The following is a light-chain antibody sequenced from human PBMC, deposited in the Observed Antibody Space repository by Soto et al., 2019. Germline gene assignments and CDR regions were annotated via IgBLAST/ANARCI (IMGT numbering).Light chain of an antibody. V-gene: IGLV2-14*03. CDR1: SSDVGDYNY. CDR3: SSYTSSTTRV. J-gene: IGLJ3*02. CDR2: DVS. Sequence: QSALTQPASVSGSPGQSITISCTGTSSDVGDYNYVSWYQQHPGKAPKLVIFDVSDRPSGVSNRFSGSKSGNTASLTISGLEAEDEDYYYCSSYTSSTTRVFGSGTKLTVL.